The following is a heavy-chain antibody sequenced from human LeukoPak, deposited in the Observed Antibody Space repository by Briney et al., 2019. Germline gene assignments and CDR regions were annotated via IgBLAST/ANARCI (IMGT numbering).Heavy chain of an antibody. CDR2: IKKDGSEK. Sequence: PGGSLRLSCAASGFTFSNYWMSWVRQAPGKGLEWVANIKKDGSEKYYVDSVKGRFTISRDNAKNSLYLQMNSLRAEDTAVYYCARTIRGYWGQGTLVTVSS. J-gene: IGHJ4*02. D-gene: IGHD3-10*01. V-gene: IGHV3-7*01. CDR1: GFTFSNYW. CDR3: ARTIRGY.